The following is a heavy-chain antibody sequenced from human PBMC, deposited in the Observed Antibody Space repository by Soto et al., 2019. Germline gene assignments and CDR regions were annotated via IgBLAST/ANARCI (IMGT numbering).Heavy chain of an antibody. CDR3: VSDRGYGHASVPYS. CDR1: GFNFSSYG. Sequence: QAQLVESGGGVVQPGRSLRLSCAASGFNFSSYGMHWVRQAPGTGLEWVAVISYDGGLQHYADSVKGRFTISRDNSKNMVLLQMNSLRAEDTAVYCCVSDRGYGHASVPYSWGQGTLVSVSS. CDR2: ISYDGGLQ. V-gene: IGHV3-30*03. D-gene: IGHD5-18*01. J-gene: IGHJ4*02.